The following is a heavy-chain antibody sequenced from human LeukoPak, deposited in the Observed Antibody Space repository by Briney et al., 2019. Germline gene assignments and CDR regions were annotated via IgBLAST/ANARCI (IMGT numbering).Heavy chain of an antibody. J-gene: IGHJ4*02. CDR3: ARGVGATTVWYYFDY. CDR1: GGSISSYY. Sequence: SETLSLTCTVSGGSISSYYWSWIWQPPGKGLEWIGYIYYSGSTNYNPSLKSRVTISVDTSKNQFSLKLSSVTAADTAVYYCARGVGATTVWYYFDYWGQGTLVTVSS. D-gene: IGHD1-26*01. V-gene: IGHV4-59*01. CDR2: IYYSGST.